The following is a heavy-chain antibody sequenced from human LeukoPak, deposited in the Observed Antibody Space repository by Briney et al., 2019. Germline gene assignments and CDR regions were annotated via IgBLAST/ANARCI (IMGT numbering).Heavy chain of an antibody. V-gene: IGHV3-74*01. CDR1: GFTVSTYW. Sequence: SGGSLRLSCAASGFTVSTYWMRWVRQAPGKGLVWVSRIYSDGSSTNYADSVKGRFTISRDNAKNTLYLQMNSLRAEDTAVYYCARNSSAYYGGDDAFDIWGQGTMVTVSS. CDR2: IYSDGSST. J-gene: IGHJ3*02. CDR3: ARNSSAYYGGDDAFDI. D-gene: IGHD3-22*01.